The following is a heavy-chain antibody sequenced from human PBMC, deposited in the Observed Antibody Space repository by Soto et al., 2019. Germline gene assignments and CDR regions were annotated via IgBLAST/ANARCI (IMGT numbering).Heavy chain of an antibody. V-gene: IGHV5-51*01. CDR1: GYSFTTYW. D-gene: IGHD3-22*01. CDR3: ASQAYHYDTNSFGY. CDR2: IYPGDSDI. Sequence: GESLKISCKGSGYSFTTYWIGWVRQMPGKGLEWMGVIYPGDSDIRFSPSFQGQVTISADMSLSTAYLQWSSLRVSDTAMYYCASQAYHYDTNSFGYWGQGTLVTVSP. J-gene: IGHJ4*02.